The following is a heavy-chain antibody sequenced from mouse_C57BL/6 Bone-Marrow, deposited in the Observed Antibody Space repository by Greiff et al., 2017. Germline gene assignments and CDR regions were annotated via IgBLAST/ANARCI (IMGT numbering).Heavy chain of an antibody. CDR1: GFTFSSYG. J-gene: IGHJ2*01. V-gene: IGHV5-6*02. CDR2: ISSGGSYT. CDR3: ARRCLDY. Sequence: ESGGDLVKPGGSLKLSCEASGFTFSSYGMSWVRQTPDKRLEWVATISSGGSYTYYPDSVKGRFTISRDNAKNTLYLQMSSLKSEDTAMYYCARRCLDYWGQGTTLTVSS.